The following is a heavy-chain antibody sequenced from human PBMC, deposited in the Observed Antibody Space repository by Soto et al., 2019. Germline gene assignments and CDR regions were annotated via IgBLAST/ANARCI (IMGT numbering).Heavy chain of an antibody. CDR1: GGSISSGDYY. J-gene: IGHJ6*02. CDR2: IYYSGST. V-gene: IGHV4-30-4*01. Sequence: PSETLSLTCTVSGGSISSGDYYWSWIRQPPGKGLEWIGYIYYSGSTYYNPSLKSRVTISVDTSKNQFSLKLSSVTAADTAVYYCARGQHRLHYGMDVWGQGTTVTVSS. CDR3: ARGQHRLHYGMDV.